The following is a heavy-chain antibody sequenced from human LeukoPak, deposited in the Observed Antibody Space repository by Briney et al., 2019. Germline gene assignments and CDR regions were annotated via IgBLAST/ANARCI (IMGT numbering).Heavy chain of an antibody. D-gene: IGHD3-10*01. V-gene: IGHV4-59*08. J-gene: IGHJ4*02. CDR1: GGSISSYY. CDR3: ARRTGITIDY. Sequence: SETLSLTCTVSGGSISSYYWSWIRQPPGKGPEWIGYIYYSGSTNYNPSLKSRVTISVDTSKNQFSLKLSSVTAADTAVYYCARRTGITIDYWGQGTLVTVSS. CDR2: IYYSGST.